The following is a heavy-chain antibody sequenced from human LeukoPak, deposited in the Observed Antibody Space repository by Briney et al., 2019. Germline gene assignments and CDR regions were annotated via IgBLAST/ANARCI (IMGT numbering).Heavy chain of an antibody. J-gene: IGHJ4*02. CDR3: AKDRASSGSPRGFDY. CDR2: IRYDGSNK. CDR1: GFTFSSYG. D-gene: IGHD6-19*01. Sequence: PGGSLRLSCAASGFTFSSYGMHWVRQAPGKGLEWVAFIRYDGSNKYYADSVKGRFTISRDNSKNTLYLQMNSLRAEDTAVYYCAKDRASSGSPRGFDYWGQGTLVTVSS. V-gene: IGHV3-30*02.